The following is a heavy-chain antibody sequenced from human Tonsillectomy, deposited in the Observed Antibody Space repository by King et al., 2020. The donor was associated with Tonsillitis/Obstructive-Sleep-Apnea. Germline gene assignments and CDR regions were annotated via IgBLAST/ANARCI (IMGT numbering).Heavy chain of an antibody. J-gene: IGHJ6*02. V-gene: IGHV3-48*03. CDR3: ARSSELGYCSSTSCYGMDV. Sequence: VQLVESGGGLVQPGGSRRLSCAASGFTFSSYEMNWVRQAPGKGLEWVSYISSSGSTIYYADSVKGRFTISRDNAKNSLYLQMNSLRAEDTAVYYCARSSELGYCSSTSCYGMDVWGQGTTVTVSS. CDR1: GFTFSSYE. CDR2: ISSSGSTI. D-gene: IGHD2-2*01.